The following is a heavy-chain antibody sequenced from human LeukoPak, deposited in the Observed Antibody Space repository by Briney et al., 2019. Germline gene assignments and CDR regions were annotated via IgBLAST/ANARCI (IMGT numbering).Heavy chain of an antibody. D-gene: IGHD6-19*01. CDR1: GGSISSGSYY. J-gene: IGHJ5*02. CDR2: IYTNGST. CDR3: ARESGIAVAGTYWFDP. V-gene: IGHV4-61*02. Sequence: SETLSLTCTVSGGSISSGSYYWSWIRQPAGKGLEWIGRIYTNGSTNYNPSLKSRVTISVDTSKNQFSLKLSSVTAADTAVYYCARESGIAVAGTYWFDPWGQGTLVTVSS.